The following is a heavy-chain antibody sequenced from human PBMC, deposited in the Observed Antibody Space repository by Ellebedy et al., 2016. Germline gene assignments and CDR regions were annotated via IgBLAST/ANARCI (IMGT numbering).Heavy chain of an antibody. Sequence: SETLSLXXTVSGGSISSYYWNWIRQTPGKGLEWIGYNYYNQRTNYNPSLKSRVTISVDMSKNQVSLRLSSVTTADTAVYYCASGGAYRAMDSIDNWGQGTLVTVSS. D-gene: IGHD5-18*01. CDR2: NYYNQRT. J-gene: IGHJ4*02. CDR3: ASGGAYRAMDSIDN. CDR1: GGSISSYY. V-gene: IGHV4-59*01.